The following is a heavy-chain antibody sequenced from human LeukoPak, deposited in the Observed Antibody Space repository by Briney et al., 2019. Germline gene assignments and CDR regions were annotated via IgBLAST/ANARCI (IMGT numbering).Heavy chain of an antibody. V-gene: IGHV3-30*02. D-gene: IGHD3-22*01. J-gene: IGHJ4*02. CDR3: AKVLTYYYDSSGYSGDY. Sequence: SVKGRFTISRDNSKNTLYLQMNSLRAEDTAVYYCAKVLTYYYDSSGYSGDYWGQGTLVTVSS.